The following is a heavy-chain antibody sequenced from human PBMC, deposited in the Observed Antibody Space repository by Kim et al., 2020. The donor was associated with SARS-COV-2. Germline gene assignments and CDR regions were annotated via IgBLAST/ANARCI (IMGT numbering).Heavy chain of an antibody. D-gene: IGHD4-17*01. J-gene: IGHJ5*02. V-gene: IGHV3-33*08. CDR3: ARDNLDYGGNSWFDP. Sequence: GGSLRLSCAASGFTFSSYGMHWVRQAPGKGLEWVAVIWYDGSNKYYADSVKGRFTISRDNSKNTLYLQMNSLRVEDTAVYYCARDNLDYGGNSWFDPWGQGTLVTVSS. CDR2: IWYDGSNK. CDR1: GFTFSSYG.